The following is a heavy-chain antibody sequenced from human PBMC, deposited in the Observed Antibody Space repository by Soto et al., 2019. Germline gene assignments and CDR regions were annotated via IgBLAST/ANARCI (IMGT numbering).Heavy chain of an antibody. CDR1: GGTFSSYA. Sequence: QVQLVQSGAEVKKPGSSVKVSCKASGGTFSSYAISWVRQAPGQGLEWMGGIIPIFGTANYAQKFQGRVTITADESTSTASIGLRSLLSDDTAVYYCASGAPQYYYYSSGYSSSHYYYYYGMDVWGQGTTVTVSS. V-gene: IGHV1-69*01. CDR2: IIPIFGTA. J-gene: IGHJ6*02. CDR3: ASGAPQYYYYSSGYSSSHYYYYYGMDV. D-gene: IGHD3-22*01.